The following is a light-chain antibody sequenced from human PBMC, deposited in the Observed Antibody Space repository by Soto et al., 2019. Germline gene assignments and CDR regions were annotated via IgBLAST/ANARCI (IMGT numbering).Light chain of an antibody. Sequence: DIVMTQSPDSLAVSLGERATINCKSSQSVLLTSNNKNYVAWYQQKPGQPPKVLIYWASTRESGVPDRFSGGGSGTDFTITITSLQAEDVADYYCQQYYTTLTFGGGTKVEIK. CDR3: QQYYTTLT. V-gene: IGKV4-1*01. J-gene: IGKJ4*01. CDR2: WAS. CDR1: QSVLLTSNNKNY.